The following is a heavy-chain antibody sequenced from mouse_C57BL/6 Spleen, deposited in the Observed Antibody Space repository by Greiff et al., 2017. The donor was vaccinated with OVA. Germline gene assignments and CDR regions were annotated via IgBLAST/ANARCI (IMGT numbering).Heavy chain of an antibody. Sequence: EVQRVESEGGLVQPGSSMKLSCTASGFTFSDYYMAWVRQVPEKGLEWVANINYDGSSTYYLDSLKSRFIISRDNAKNILYLQMSSLKSEDTAAYYCARGEYGYYDYWGQGTTLTVSS. V-gene: IGHV5-16*01. J-gene: IGHJ2*01. CDR2: INYDGSST. CDR1: GFTFSDYY. D-gene: IGHD2-10*02. CDR3: ARGEYGYYDY.